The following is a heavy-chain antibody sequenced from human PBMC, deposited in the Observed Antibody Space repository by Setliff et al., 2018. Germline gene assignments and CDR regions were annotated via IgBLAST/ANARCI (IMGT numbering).Heavy chain of an antibody. Sequence: GGSLRLSCTASGFTLTNAWINWVRQAPGKGLEWVGRIKSNTDGGTTDYAAPVKGRFIISIDDSKNTVFLQMNSLRAEDTAVYYCAGDPPYSGYAFHIWGQGTMVTVSS. J-gene: IGHJ3*02. V-gene: IGHV3-15*01. CDR2: IKSNTDGGTT. CDR1: GFTLTNAW. D-gene: IGHD5-12*01. CDR3: AGDPPYSGYAFHI.